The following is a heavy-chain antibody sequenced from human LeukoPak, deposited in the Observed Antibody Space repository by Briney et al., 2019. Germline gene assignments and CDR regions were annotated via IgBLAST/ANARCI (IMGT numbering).Heavy chain of an antibody. CDR2: IYYSGST. CDR1: GGSISSYY. V-gene: IGHV4-59*01. Sequence: PSETLSLTCTVSGGSISSYYWSWIRQPPGKGLEWIGYIYYSGSTNYNPSLKSRVTISVDTSKNQFSLKLSSATAADTAVYYCARVGYYDFPYYYYYMDVWGKGTTVTVSS. D-gene: IGHD3-3*01. CDR3: ARVGYYDFPYYYYYMDV. J-gene: IGHJ6*03.